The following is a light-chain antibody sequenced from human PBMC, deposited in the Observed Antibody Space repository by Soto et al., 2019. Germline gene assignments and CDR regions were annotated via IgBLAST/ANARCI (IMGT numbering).Light chain of an antibody. CDR2: SAS. V-gene: IGKV3-15*01. Sequence: EIVMTQSPATLSVSPGERATLSCRASQSVSSNLAWYQQKPGQAPRLLIDSASTRATAIPARFSGGGSGTEFTLTIRSLQSEDFAVYYCQQYNNWPPLTFGPGTKVDIK. CDR3: QQYNNWPPLT. J-gene: IGKJ3*01. CDR1: QSVSSN.